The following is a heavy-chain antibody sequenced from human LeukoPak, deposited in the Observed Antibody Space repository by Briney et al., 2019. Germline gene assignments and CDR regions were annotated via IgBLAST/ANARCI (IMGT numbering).Heavy chain of an antibody. CDR3: AKGIGELYVYYFDY. D-gene: IGHD3-10*01. CDR2: ISGSGGST. V-gene: IGHV3-23*01. CDR1: GFTFSSYA. J-gene: IGHJ4*02. Sequence: PGGSLRLSCADSGFTFSSYAMSWVRQAPGKGLEWVSTISGSGGSTYYADSVKGRFTISRDNSKNTLYVQMNSLRAEDMAVYYCAKGIGELYVYYFDYWGQGTLVSVSS.